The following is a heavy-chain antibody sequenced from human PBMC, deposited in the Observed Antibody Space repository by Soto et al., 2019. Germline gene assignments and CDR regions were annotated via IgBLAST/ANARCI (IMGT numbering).Heavy chain of an antibody. V-gene: IGHV3-64D*08. CDR2: ISSNGGST. Sequence: GGSLRLSCSASGFTFSSYAMHWVRQAPGKGLEYVSAISSNGGSTYYADSVKGRFTISRDNSKNTLYLQMSSLRAEDTAVYYCVKPLAALGGDYVEYYYYYYGMDVWGQGTTVTVSS. CDR1: GFTFSSYA. D-gene: IGHD4-17*01. CDR3: VKPLAALGGDYVEYYYYYYGMDV. J-gene: IGHJ6*02.